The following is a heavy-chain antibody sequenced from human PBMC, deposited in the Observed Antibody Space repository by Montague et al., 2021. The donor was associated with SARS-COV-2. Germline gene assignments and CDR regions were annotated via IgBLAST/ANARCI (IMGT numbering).Heavy chain of an antibody. D-gene: IGHD3-9*01. CDR3: ARDRDDPLTGYPNDALDI. V-gene: IGHV4-61*02. CDR1: GGSVSNGLYY. J-gene: IGHJ3*02. CDR2: IYTSGTT. Sequence: TLSLTCTVSGGSVSNGLYYWSWIRQPAGKGLEWIGRIYTSGTTTYNPSLESRVTISLDTSKNQFSLKLSSVTAADTAIYYCARDRDDPLTGYPNDALDIWGQGKMVTVSS.